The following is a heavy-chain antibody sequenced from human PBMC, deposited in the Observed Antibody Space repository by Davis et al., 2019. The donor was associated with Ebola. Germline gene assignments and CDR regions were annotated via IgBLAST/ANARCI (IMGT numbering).Heavy chain of an antibody. D-gene: IGHD6-19*01. V-gene: IGHV4-39*01. CDR2: IYYSGST. Sequence: PGGSLRLSCTVSGGSISSSSYYWGWIRQPPGKGLEWIGSIYYSGSTYYNPSLKSRVTISVDTSKNQFSLKLSSVTAADTAVYYCASVIAVAGLGDFDYWGQGTLVTVSS. J-gene: IGHJ4*02. CDR3: ASVIAVAGLGDFDY. CDR1: GGSISSSSYY.